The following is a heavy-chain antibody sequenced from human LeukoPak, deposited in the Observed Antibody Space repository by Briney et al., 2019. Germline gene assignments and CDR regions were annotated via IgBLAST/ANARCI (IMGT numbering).Heavy chain of an antibody. Sequence: SETLSLTCTVSGGSISSYYWSWIRQPPGKGLEWIGYIYYSGSTNYNPSLKSRVTISVDTSKNQFSLKLSSVTAADTAVYYCARVRRSVTWGYYVDYWGQGTLVTVSS. CDR3: ARVRRSVTWGYYVDY. J-gene: IGHJ4*02. V-gene: IGHV4-59*01. CDR2: IYYSGST. D-gene: IGHD4-17*01. CDR1: GGSISSYY.